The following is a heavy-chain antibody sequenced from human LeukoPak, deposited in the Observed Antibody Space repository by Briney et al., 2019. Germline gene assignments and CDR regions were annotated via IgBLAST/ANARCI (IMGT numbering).Heavy chain of an antibody. D-gene: IGHD2-2*01. Sequence: GGSLRLSCAASGFIFRTYGIHWVRQAPGKGLEWVAFIRYDGSDKYYSDSVKGRFSISRDNSKKTVYLQMNSLRAEDTAVYYRAKDIVVAPVAILGDWGQGTLVTVSS. CDR2: IRYDGSDK. CDR1: GFIFRTYG. V-gene: IGHV3-30*02. J-gene: IGHJ4*02. CDR3: AKDIVVAPVAILGD.